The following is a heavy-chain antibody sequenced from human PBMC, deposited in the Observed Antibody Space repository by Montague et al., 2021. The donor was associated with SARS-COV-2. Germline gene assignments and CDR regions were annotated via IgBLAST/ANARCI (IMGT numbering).Heavy chain of an antibody. Sequence: SLRLSCAASGFTFNIYRMTWVRQAPGKGPEWVANINEDGSNRQYVDFVRGRFTISRDNAKNSLFLQMDSLRVEDTAVYCARPPARALDIWGQGTVVTVSP. CDR2: INEDGSNR. V-gene: IGHV3-7*01. CDR3: ARPPARALDI. J-gene: IGHJ3*02. CDR1: GFTFNIYR.